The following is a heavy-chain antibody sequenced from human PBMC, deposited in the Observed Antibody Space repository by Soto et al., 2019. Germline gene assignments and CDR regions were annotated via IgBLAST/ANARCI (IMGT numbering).Heavy chain of an antibody. CDR3: AQGPPTTVTTFGLLFVS. CDR2: ISWNGGSR. J-gene: IGHJ5*01. V-gene: IGHV3-9*01. Sequence: EVKLVESGGGMVQPGRSLRLACAASGFIFDDYAMHWVRQVPGKGLEWVSGISWNGGSRDYVDSVKGRFTISRDNAKNSLYLEMNSLRHEDTALYYCAQGPPTTVTTFGLLFVSWGQGILVNVSS. CDR1: GFIFDDYA. D-gene: IGHD4-17*01.